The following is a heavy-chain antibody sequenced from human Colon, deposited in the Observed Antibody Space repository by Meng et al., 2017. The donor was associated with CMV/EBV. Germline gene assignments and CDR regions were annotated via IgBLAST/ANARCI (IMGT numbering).Heavy chain of an antibody. CDR1: GFIFRDYY. CDR3: ARDLGTVAYASGSSFDH. D-gene: IGHD3-10*01. V-gene: IGHV3-11*04. J-gene: IGHJ4*02. CDR2: IGGSGSKI. Sequence: GGSLRLSCEGSGFIFRDYYMTWIRQAPGKGLEWVAHIGGSGSKIYYADSVRGRFTISRDNAKNSLYLQMNSLRGEDTAVYYCARDLGTVAYASGSSFDHWGQGAPVTVSS.